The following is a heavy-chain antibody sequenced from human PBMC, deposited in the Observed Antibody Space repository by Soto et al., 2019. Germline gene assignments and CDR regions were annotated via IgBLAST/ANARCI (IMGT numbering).Heavy chain of an antibody. J-gene: IGHJ4*02. CDR1: GFTFSNYG. V-gene: IGHV3-30*18. Sequence: QVQLVESGGGVVQPGRSLRLSCAASGFTFSNYGMHWVRQAPGKGLEWLIVISYDGNVAYYADSVKGRFTISRDNSNNTLYLQMNSLRTEDTAMYYCAKEGPITNWYFDYWGQGTLVTVSS. D-gene: IGHD1-1*01. CDR3: AKEGPITNWYFDY. CDR2: ISYDGNVA.